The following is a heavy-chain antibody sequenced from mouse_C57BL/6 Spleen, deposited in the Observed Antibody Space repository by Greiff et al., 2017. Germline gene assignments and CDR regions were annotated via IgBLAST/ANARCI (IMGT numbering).Heavy chain of an antibody. CDR1: GYTFTSYW. CDR2: IYPGGGST. CDR3: ARLKGCSSWFAY. Sequence: VQLLQPGAELVKPGASVKMSCKASGYTFTSYWITWVKQRPGQGLEWIGDIYPGGGSTNYTEKFKSKATLAVDTSSSTAYMQLSSLTSEDAAVYYGARLKGCSSWFAYWGQGTLVTVSA. V-gene: IGHV1-55*01. J-gene: IGHJ3*01. D-gene: IGHD1-1*01.